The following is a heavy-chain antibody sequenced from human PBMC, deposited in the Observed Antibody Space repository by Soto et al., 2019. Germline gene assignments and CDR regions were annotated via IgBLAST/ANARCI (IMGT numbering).Heavy chain of an antibody. V-gene: IGHV1-69*13. CDR1: GGTFSRYA. CDR2: IIPIFGTT. D-gene: IGHD1-26*01. J-gene: IGHJ4*02. CDR3: ARCRRYSYRGGVLEVRAFDY. Sequence: GASVKVSCKASGGTFSRYAISWVRQAPGQGLEWMGGIIPIFGTTNYAQKFQGRVTITADESTSTAYMELSRLRSEDTAVYYCARCRRYSYRGGVLEVRAFDYWGQGTLVTVSS.